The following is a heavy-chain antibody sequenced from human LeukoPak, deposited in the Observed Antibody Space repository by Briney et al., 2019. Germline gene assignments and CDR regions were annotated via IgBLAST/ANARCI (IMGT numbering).Heavy chain of an antibody. J-gene: IGHJ4*02. D-gene: IGHD2-2*01. Sequence: GGSLRLSCAASGFTFSSYEINWVRQAPGKGLEWASYISSSGSTIYYADSVKGRFTISRDNAKNSLYLQMNSLRAEDTAVYYCARGRVRYCSSTSCYAFDYWGQGTLVTVSS. CDR3: ARGRVRYCSSTSCYAFDY. CDR2: ISSSGSTI. V-gene: IGHV3-48*03. CDR1: GFTFSSYE.